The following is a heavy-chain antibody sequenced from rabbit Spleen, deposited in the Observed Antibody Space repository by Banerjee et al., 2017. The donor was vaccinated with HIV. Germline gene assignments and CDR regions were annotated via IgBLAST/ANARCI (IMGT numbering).Heavy chain of an antibody. Sequence: QSLEESEGDLVKPGASLTLTCTASGFSFSGSHYMCWVRQAPGKGLEWIACIYAGGSGTTYYANWVISRFTITSDTNQNTVDLKMTSLTAADTATYFCARWAAGNSGWYTFNLWGQGTLVTVS. J-gene: IGHJ4*01. V-gene: IGHV1S40*01. D-gene: IGHD1-1*01. CDR2: IYAGGSGTT. CDR3: ARWAAGNSGWYTFNL. CDR1: GFSFSGSHY.